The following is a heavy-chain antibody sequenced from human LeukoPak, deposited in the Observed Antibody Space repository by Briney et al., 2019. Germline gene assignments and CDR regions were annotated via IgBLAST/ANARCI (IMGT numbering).Heavy chain of an antibody. V-gene: IGHV4-39*01. J-gene: IGHJ4*02. CDR3: ARGAARPFDY. CDR1: VGSISSSSYY. Sequence: KPSETLSLTCTVSVGSISSSSYYWGWIRQPPGKGLEWIGSIYYSGSTYYNPSLKSRVTISVDTSKTQFSLKLSSVTAADTAVYYCARGAARPFDYWGQGTLVTVSS. D-gene: IGHD6-6*01. CDR2: IYYSGST.